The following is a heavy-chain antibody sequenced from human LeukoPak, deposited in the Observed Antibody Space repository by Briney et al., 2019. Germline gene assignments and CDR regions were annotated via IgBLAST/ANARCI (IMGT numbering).Heavy chain of an antibody. D-gene: IGHD3-10*01. CDR3: ARPLTILRGVVTSSDY. Sequence: GESLKISCKGSGYTFTNYWIGWVRRMPGKGLEWMGIIYPGDSDTRYSPSFQGQVTISADKSISTAYLQWSSLEASDTAMYYCARPLTILRGVVTSSDYWGQGTLVTVSS. J-gene: IGHJ4*02. V-gene: IGHV5-51*01. CDR1: GYTFTNYW. CDR2: IYPGDSDT.